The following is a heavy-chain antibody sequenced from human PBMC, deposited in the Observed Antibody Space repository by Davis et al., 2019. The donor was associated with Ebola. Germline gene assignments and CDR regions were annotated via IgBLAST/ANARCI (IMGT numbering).Heavy chain of an antibody. V-gene: IGHV1-18*04. D-gene: IGHD3-10*01. J-gene: IGHJ4*02. CDR1: GYTFTSYG. CDR2: ISAYNGNT. CDR3: ARSQSITMVRGVIISLGY. Sequence: ASVQVSCKASGYTFTSYGISWVRQAPGQGLEWMGWISAYNGNTNYAQKLQGRVTMTTDTSTSTAYMELRSLRSDDTAVYYCARSQSITMVRGVIISLGYWGQGTLVTVSS.